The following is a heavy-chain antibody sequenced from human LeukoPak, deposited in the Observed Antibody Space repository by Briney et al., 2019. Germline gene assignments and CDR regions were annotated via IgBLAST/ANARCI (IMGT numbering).Heavy chain of an antibody. V-gene: IGHV3-7*01. D-gene: IGHD4-17*01. CDR1: GFTFSSYS. Sequence: GGSLRLSCAASGFTFSSYSMSWVRQAPGKGLEWVANIKQDGSEKYYVDSVKGRFTISRDNAKNSLYLQMNSLRAEDTAVYYCARESDGDYYMDVWGKGTTVTVSS. CDR3: ARESDGDYYMDV. CDR2: IKQDGSEK. J-gene: IGHJ6*03.